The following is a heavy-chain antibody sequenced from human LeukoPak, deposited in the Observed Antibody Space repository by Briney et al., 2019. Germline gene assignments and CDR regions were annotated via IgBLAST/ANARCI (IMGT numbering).Heavy chain of an antibody. CDR2: ISSSSSYI. D-gene: IGHD2-2*02. CDR3: ARDSGHCSSTSCYNIPHWFDP. J-gene: IGHJ5*02. CDR1: GFTFSSYS. Sequence: GGSLRLSCAASGFTFSSYSMNWVRQAPGKGLEWVSSISSSSSYIYYADSVKGRFTISRDNAKNSLYLQMNSLRAEDTAVYYCARDSGHCSSTSCYNIPHWFDPWGQGTLVTVSS. V-gene: IGHV3-21*01.